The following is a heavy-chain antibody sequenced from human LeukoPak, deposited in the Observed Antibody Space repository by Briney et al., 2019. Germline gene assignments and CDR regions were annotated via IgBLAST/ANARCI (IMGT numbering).Heavy chain of an antibody. CDR2: IRSKAYGGTT. Sequence: PGGSLRLSCTASGFTFGDYALTWVRQAPRKGLEWVGFIRSKAYGGTTEYAASVRGRFAISRDDSKSIAYLQMNSLKTEDAAVYYCSRNNEYTSSYYWGQGTLVTVSS. V-gene: IGHV3-49*04. CDR3: SRNNEYTSSYY. CDR1: GFTFGDYA. J-gene: IGHJ4*02. D-gene: IGHD6-6*01.